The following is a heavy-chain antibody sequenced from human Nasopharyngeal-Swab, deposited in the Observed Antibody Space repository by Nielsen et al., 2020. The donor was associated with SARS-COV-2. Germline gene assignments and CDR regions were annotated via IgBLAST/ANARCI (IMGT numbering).Heavy chain of an antibody. D-gene: IGHD3-22*01. Sequence: WVRHAPGHRLAWMGWINAGNGNTKYSQKFQGRVTITRDTSASTAYMELSSLRSEDTAVYYCARGPPPTNYYDSSGYYYRYGMDVWGQGTTVTVSS. V-gene: IGHV1-3*01. CDR3: ARGPPPTNYYDSSGYYYRYGMDV. J-gene: IGHJ6*02. CDR2: INAGNGNT.